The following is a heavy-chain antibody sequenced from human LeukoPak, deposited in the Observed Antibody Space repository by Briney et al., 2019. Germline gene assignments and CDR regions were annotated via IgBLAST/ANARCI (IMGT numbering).Heavy chain of an antibody. CDR3: ARDCGGDCSDAFDI. CDR2: IYSGGST. J-gene: IGHJ3*02. CDR1: GFTVSSNY. Sequence: GGSLRLSCAASGFTVSSNYMSWVRQAPGKGLEWVSVIYSGGSTYYADSVMGRFTISRDNSKNTLYPQMNSLRAEDTAVYYCARDCGGDCSDAFDIWGQGTMVTVSS. V-gene: IGHV3-53*01. D-gene: IGHD2-21*02.